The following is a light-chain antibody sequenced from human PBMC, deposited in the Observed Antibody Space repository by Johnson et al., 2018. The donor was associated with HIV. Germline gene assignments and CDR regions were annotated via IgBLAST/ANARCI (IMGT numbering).Light chain of an antibody. J-gene: IGLJ1*01. V-gene: IGLV1-51*02. CDR2: ENN. CDR1: SSNIGNNF. CDR3: AAGDRGLSAGGG. Sequence: QSMLTQPPSVSAAPGQKVTISCSGSSSNIGNNFVSWYQQLPGTAPKLLIYENNKRPSGIPDRFSGSKSGTSATLGITGLQPGDEAEYSCAAGDRGLSAGGGFGTVTKVTVL.